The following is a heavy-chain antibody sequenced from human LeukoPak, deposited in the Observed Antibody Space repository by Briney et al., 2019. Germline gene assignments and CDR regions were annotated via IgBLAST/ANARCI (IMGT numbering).Heavy chain of an antibody. D-gene: IGHD3-22*01. J-gene: IGHJ4*02. CDR3: ARGVANYYDSSGYQN. CDR1: GFTVSSNY. Sequence: GRSLRLSCAASGFTVSSNYMSWVRQAPGKGLEWVSVIYSGGNTNYADSVKGRFTISRDNSKDTLYLQMNSLRAEDTAVYYCARGVANYYDSSGYQNWGQGTLVAVSS. CDR2: IYSGGNT. V-gene: IGHV3-53*01.